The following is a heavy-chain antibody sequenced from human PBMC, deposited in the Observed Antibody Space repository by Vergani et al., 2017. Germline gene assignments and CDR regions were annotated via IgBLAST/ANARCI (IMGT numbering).Heavy chain of an antibody. CDR1: GGTFSSYA. D-gene: IGHD1-26*01. CDR3: AKDFVLGAHDAFDI. V-gene: IGHV1-69*01. CDR2: IIPIFGTA. Sequence: VQLLESGAEVKKPGSSVKVSCKASGGTFSSYAISWVRQAPGQGLEWMGGIIPIFGTANYAQKFQGRVTITADESTSTAYMELSSLRAEDTAVYYCAKDFVLGAHDAFDIWGQGTMVTVSS. J-gene: IGHJ3*02.